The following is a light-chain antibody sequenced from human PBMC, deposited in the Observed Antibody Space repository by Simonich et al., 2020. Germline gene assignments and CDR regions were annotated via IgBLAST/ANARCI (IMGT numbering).Light chain of an antibody. Sequence: DIQMTQSPSTLPASVGDRVTITCRASQSISSWLAWYQQKPGKAPKLLIYKASSLESGVPLRFSGSGSGTEFTLTISSLQPDDFATYYCQQYNSYSRTFGQGTKVEIK. CDR1: QSISSW. CDR2: KAS. CDR3: QQYNSYSRT. V-gene: IGKV1-5*03. J-gene: IGKJ1*01.